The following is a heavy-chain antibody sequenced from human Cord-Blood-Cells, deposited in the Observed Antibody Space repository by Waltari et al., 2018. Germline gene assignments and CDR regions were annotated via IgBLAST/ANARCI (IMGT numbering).Heavy chain of an antibody. D-gene: IGHD6-13*01. V-gene: IGHV4-39*01. J-gene: IGHJ4*02. CDR3: ARQGRAAAEYFDY. CDR2: IYYSGST. Sequence: QLQLQESGPGLVKPSETLSLTCTVSGGSIRSSSYYWGWIRQPPGKGLEWIGSIYYSGSTYYNPSLKSRVTISVDTSKNQFSLKLSSVTAADTAVYYCARQGRAAAEYFDYWGQGTLVTVSS. CDR1: GGSIRSSSYY.